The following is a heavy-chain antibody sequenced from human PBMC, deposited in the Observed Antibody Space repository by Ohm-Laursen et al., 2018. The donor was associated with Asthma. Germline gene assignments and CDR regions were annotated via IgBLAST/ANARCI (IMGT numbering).Heavy chain of an antibody. CDR3: ASSMFVRYYFDY. CDR1: GFTFSSYG. V-gene: IGHV3-30*03. D-gene: IGHD3-10*02. J-gene: IGHJ4*02. CDR2: ISYDGSNK. Sequence: SLRLSCAASGFTFSSYGMHWVRQAPGKGLEWVAVISYDGSNKCYADSVKGRFTISRDNSKNTLYLQMNSLRAEDTAVYYCASSMFVRYYFDYWGQGTLVTVSS.